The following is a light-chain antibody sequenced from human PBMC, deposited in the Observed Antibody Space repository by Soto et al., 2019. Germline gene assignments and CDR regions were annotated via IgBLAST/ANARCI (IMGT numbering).Light chain of an antibody. CDR2: DAS. CDR3: QESFSSLHT. CDR1: QSISSW. J-gene: IGKJ2*01. Sequence: DIQMTQSPSTLSASVGDRVTITCRASQSISSWLAWYQQKPGKAPKLLIYDASSLESGVPSRFSGSGSETDFTLTISSLQPEDFATYHCQESFSSLHTFGQGTKVDIK. V-gene: IGKV1-5*01.